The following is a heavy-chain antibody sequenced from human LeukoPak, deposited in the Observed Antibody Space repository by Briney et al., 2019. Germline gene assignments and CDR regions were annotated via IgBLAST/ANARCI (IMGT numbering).Heavy chain of an antibody. D-gene: IGHD3-10*01. CDR1: GYIFINYA. J-gene: IGHJ4*02. CDR3: ASPNYYGSGSYYN. CDR2: INPNSGGT. V-gene: IGHV1-2*02. Sequence: GASVKVSCKASGYIFINYAMNWVRQAPGQGLEWMGWINPNSGGTNYAQKFQGRVTMTRDTSISTAYMELSRLRSDDTAVYYCASPNYYGSGSYYNWGQGTLVTVSS.